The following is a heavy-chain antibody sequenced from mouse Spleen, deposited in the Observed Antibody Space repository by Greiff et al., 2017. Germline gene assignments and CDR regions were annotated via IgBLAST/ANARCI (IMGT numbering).Heavy chain of an antibody. CDR2: IDPENGNT. CDR1: GFNIKDYY. Sequence: VQLKESGAELVRPGALVKLSCKASGFNIKDYYMHWVKQRPEQGLEWIGWIDPENGNTIYDPKFQGKASITADTSSNTAYLQLSSLTSEDTAVYYCARRVLREDYAMDYWGQGTSVTVSS. V-gene: IGHV14-1*02. J-gene: IGHJ4*01. CDR3: ARRVLREDYAMDY. D-gene: IGHD1-1*01.